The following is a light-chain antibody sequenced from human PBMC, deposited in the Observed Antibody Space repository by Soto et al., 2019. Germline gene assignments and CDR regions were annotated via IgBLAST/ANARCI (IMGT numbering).Light chain of an antibody. J-gene: IGKJ4*01. CDR2: DAS. Sequence: EIVLTQSPATLSLSPGERATLSCRASQSVSSYLAWYQQKPGQAPRLLIYDASNRATGIPARFRGSRSGTDFTLTTSSLEPDDFAVYDCQQRSNWPLTFAGGTKVEIK. CDR1: QSVSSY. CDR3: QQRSNWPLT. V-gene: IGKV3-11*01.